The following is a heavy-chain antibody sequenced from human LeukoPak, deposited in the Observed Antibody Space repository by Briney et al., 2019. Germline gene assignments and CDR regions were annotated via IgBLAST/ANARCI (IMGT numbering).Heavy chain of an antibody. CDR2: ISGSGGST. J-gene: IGHJ4*02. CDR3: AKRYYDFWSGYYPFDY. CDR1: GFTFSSYA. D-gene: IGHD3-3*01. V-gene: IGHV3-23*01. Sequence: PGGSLRLSCAASGFTFSSYAMSWVRQAPGKGLEWVSAISGSGGSTYYADSVKGRFTISRDSSKNTLYLQMNSLRAEDTAVYYCAKRYYDFWSGYYPFDYWGQGTLVTVSS.